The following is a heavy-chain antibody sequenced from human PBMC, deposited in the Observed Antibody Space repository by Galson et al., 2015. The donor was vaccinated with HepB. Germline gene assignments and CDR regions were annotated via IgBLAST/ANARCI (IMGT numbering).Heavy chain of an antibody. CDR3: ARGNEYFDS. CDR2: INTGSGNT. Sequence: SVKVSCKASGFTFSTYAIHWVRQAPGQRLEWMGWINTGSGNTKYSQKFQDGVTIRRDTSATTAYMELSSLGSEDTALYYCARGNEYFDSWGQGTLVTVSS. CDR1: GFTFSTYA. J-gene: IGHJ4*02. V-gene: IGHV1-3*04.